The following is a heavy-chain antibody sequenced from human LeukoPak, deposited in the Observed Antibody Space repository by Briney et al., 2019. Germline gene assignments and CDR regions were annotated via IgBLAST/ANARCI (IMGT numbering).Heavy chain of an antibody. CDR1: GFTFTAYS. Sequence: GGSLRLSFAASGFTFTAYSMNWVRQAPCKGLEGVAFVRYDGNDKYYADSEKGRFTISRDNSKNTVYLQMNSLRAEDTAVYYCAKAGSGWYAPYWGQGTLVTVSS. J-gene: IGHJ4*02. CDR3: AKAGSGWYAPY. V-gene: IGHV3-30*02. D-gene: IGHD6-19*01. CDR2: VRYDGNDK.